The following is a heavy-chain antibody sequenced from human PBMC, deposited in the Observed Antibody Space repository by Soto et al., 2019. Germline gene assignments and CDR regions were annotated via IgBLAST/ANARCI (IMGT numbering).Heavy chain of an antibody. Sequence: GASVKVSCKASGYTFTSYGISWVRQAPGQGPEGMGWISAYNGNTNYAQKLQGRVTMTTDTSTSTAYMELRSLRSDDTAVYYCARECSSTSCYHYEVHYYYYYGMDVWGQGTTVTVSS. J-gene: IGHJ6*02. V-gene: IGHV1-18*01. CDR1: GYTFTSYG. D-gene: IGHD2-2*01. CDR2: ISAYNGNT. CDR3: ARECSSTSCYHYEVHYYYYYGMDV.